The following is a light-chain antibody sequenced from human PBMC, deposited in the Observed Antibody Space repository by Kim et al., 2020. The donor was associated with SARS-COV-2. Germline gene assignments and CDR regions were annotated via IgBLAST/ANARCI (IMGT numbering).Light chain of an antibody. Sequence: DIQMTQSPSSLSASVGDRVTITCRASQSIGIYLNWYQQKPGKAPKLVIYAASTLQSGVPSRFSGSGSGTDFTLTISSLQPEDFASYYCQQSYSTPSTFGQGTKVDIK. J-gene: IGKJ2*02. CDR1: QSIGIY. CDR2: AAS. CDR3: QQSYSTPST. V-gene: IGKV1-39*01.